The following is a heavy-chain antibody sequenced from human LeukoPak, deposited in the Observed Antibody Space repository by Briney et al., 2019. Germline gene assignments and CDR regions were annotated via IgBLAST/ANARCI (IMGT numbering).Heavy chain of an antibody. D-gene: IGHD6-19*01. CDR3: ARAPSPLAVAGTDY. CDR2: ISSSSSYI. Sequence: PGGSLRLSCAASGFTFRTYSMNWVRQAPGKGLEWVSSISSSSSYIYYADSVKGRFTISRDNAKNSLYLQMNSLRAEDTAVYYCARAPSPLAVAGTDYWGQGTLVTVSS. CDR1: GFTFRTYS. J-gene: IGHJ4*02. V-gene: IGHV3-21*01.